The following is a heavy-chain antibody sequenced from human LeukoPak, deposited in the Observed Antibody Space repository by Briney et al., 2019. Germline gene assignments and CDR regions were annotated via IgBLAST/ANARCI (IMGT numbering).Heavy chain of an antibody. J-gene: IGHJ4*02. CDR1: GGTFSSYA. CDR2: IIPIFGTA. Sequence: SVKVSCKASGGTFSSYAISWVRQAPGQGLEWMGGIIPIFGTANYAQKFQGRVTITADESTSTAYMELSSLRPEDTAVYYCARGYYDSSGSLPDYWGQGTLVTVSS. D-gene: IGHD3-22*01. CDR3: ARGYYDSSGSLPDY. V-gene: IGHV1-69*01.